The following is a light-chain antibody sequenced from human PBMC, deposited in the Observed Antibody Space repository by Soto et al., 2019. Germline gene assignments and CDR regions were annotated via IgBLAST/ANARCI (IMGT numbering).Light chain of an antibody. CDR1: QSVSNNY. CDR3: QQRSDWPPIT. J-gene: IGKJ5*01. CDR2: GSS. Sequence: EIVLTQSPGTLSLSPGERATLSCRASQSVSNNYLAWYQQKPGQAPSLLIYGSSNRATGIPARFSGSGSGTDFTLTISSLEPEDFAVYYCQQRSDWPPITFGQGTRLEIK. V-gene: IGKV3-11*01.